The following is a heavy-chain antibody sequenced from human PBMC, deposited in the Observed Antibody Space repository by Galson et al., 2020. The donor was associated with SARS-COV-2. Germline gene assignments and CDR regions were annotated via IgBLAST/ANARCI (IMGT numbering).Heavy chain of an antibody. CDR2: IRSKAYGGTT. V-gene: IGHV3-49*03. D-gene: IGHD4-17*01. J-gene: IGHJ6*02. CDR3: TRDGFYGGNSFFPHGPPDV. CDR1: GFTFGDYA. Sequence: GESLKISCTASGFTFGDYAMSWFRQAPGKGLEWVGFIRSKAYGGTTEYAASVKGRFTISRDDSKSIAYLQMNSLKTEDTAVYYCTRDGFYGGNSFFPHGPPDVWGQGTTVTVSS.